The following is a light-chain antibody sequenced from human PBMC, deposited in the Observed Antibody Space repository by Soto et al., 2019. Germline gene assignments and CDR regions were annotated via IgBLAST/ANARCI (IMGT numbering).Light chain of an antibody. CDR3: QQRSNWPPYT. Sequence: EIVLTQSPATLSLSPGERATLSCRASQSVSNYLAWYQQKPGQPPRLLIYDASNRVTGIPARFSGSGSGTDFTLIISSLEPEDCAVYYCQQRSNWPPYTFGQGTKLEIK. CDR1: QSVSNY. V-gene: IGKV3-11*01. J-gene: IGKJ2*01. CDR2: DAS.